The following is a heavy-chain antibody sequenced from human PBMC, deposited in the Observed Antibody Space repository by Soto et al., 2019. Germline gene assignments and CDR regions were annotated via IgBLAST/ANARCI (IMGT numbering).Heavy chain of an antibody. V-gene: IGHV1-69*13. J-gene: IGHJ5*02. CDR2: IIPIFGTA. CDR1: GGTFSSYA. D-gene: IGHD6-13*01. CDR3: ARAAATAADTLTWFDP. Sequence: SVKVSCKASGGTFSSYAISWVRQAPGQGLEWMGGIIPIFGTANYAQKFQGRVTITADESTSTAYMELSNLRSEDTAVYYCARAAATAADTLTWFDPGGRGTLVTVSS.